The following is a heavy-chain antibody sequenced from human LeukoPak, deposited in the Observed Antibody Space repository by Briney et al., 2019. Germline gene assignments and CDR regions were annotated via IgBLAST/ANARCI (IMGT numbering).Heavy chain of an antibody. V-gene: IGHV3-21*01. CDR3: ARDLLFRSSVVVPAARDDY. CDR2: ISSSSSYI. J-gene: IGHJ4*02. D-gene: IGHD2-2*01. Sequence: GGSLRLSCAASGFTFSSYSMNWVRQAPGKGLEWVSSISSSSSYIYYADSVKGRFTISRDNAKNSLYLQMNSLRAEDTAVYYCARDLLFRSSVVVPAARDDYWGQGTLVTVSS. CDR1: GFTFSSYS.